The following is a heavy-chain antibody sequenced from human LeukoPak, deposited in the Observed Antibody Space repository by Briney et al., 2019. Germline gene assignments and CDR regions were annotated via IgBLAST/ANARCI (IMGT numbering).Heavy chain of an antibody. V-gene: IGHV3-23*01. D-gene: IGHD2-2*01. Sequence: PGGSLRLSCAASGFTVSGNYMSWVRQAPGKGLEWVSAISGSGGSTYYADSVKGRFTISRDNSKNTLYLQMNSLRAEDTAVYYCAKNRRQLLPFDYWGQGTLVTVSS. CDR3: AKNRRQLLPFDY. CDR2: ISGSGGST. CDR1: GFTVSGNY. J-gene: IGHJ4*02.